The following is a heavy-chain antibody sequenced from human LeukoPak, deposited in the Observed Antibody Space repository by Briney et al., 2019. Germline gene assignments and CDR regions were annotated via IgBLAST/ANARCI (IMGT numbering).Heavy chain of an antibody. CDR2: IKQDGSEK. J-gene: IGHJ4*02. D-gene: IGHD1-26*01. CDR1: GFTFSNHW. CDR3: ARGGGSYYNY. V-gene: IGHV3-7*04. Sequence: PGGSLRLSCTASGFTFSNHWMSWVRQAPGKGLEWVANIKQDGSEKYYVDSVKGRFTISRDNAKNSLYLQMNSLRAEDTAVYYCARGGGSYYNYWDQGTLVTVSS.